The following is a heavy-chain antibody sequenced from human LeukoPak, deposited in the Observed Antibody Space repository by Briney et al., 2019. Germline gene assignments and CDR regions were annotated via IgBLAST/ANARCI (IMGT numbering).Heavy chain of an antibody. CDR1: GYTFTGYY. V-gene: IGHV1-2*02. Sequence: ASAKVSCKASGYTFTGYYMHWVRQAPGQGLEWMGWISPNSGGTNYAQKFQDRVTMTRDTSISTAYMELSRLRSDDTAVYYCARVWRSTTYSSGWYYFDYWGQGTLVTVSS. CDR2: ISPNSGGT. CDR3: ARVWRSTTYSSGWYYFDY. J-gene: IGHJ4*02. D-gene: IGHD6-19*01.